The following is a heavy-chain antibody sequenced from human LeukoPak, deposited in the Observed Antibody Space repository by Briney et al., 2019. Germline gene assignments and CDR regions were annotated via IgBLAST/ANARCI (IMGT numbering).Heavy chain of an antibody. CDR1: GYTFTGYY. Sequence: GASVKVSCKASGYTFTGYYMHWVRQAPGQGLEWMGWINPNSGGTNYAQKFQGRVTMTRDTSISTAYMELSRLRSDDTAVYYCARVVGYDILTGYSNYFDYWGQGTLVTVSS. J-gene: IGHJ4*02. V-gene: IGHV1-2*02. D-gene: IGHD3-9*01. CDR3: ARVVGYDILTGYSNYFDY. CDR2: INPNSGGT.